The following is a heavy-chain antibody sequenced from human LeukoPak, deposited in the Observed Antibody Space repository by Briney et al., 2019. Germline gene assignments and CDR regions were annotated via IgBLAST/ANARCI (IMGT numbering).Heavy chain of an antibody. J-gene: IGHJ4*02. CDR2: INHSGST. V-gene: IGHV4-34*01. D-gene: IGHD6-13*01. CDR3: ARHFWRAAAALNSVRAFDY. Sequence: SETLSLTCAVYGGSFSGYYWSWLRQPPGKGLEWIGEINHSGSTNYNPSLKSRATISVDTSKNQFSLKLSSVTAADTAVYYCARHFWRAAAALNSVRAFDYWGQGTLVTVSS. CDR1: GGSFSGYY.